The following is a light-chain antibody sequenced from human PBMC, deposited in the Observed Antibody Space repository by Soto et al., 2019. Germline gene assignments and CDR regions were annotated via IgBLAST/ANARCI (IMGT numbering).Light chain of an antibody. CDR1: RSVSSY. Sequence: EIVLTQSPATLSLSPGERATLSCRASRSVSSYLAWYQQKPGQAPRLLIYDASNRATGIPARFSGSGSGTVFPLTSSSLEPEVVAVYYCQQRSNWLTFGGGTKVEIK. CDR2: DAS. J-gene: IGKJ4*01. CDR3: QQRSNWLT. V-gene: IGKV3-11*01.